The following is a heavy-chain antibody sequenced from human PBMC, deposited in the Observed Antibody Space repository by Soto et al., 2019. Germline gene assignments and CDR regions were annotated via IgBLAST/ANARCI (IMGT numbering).Heavy chain of an antibody. CDR1: VDIVSSNSAA. CDR2: TYYRSKWYN. D-gene: IGHD6-6*01. V-gene: IGHV6-1*01. Sequence: SQTLSLTCAISVDIVSSNSAAWNCIRQSPSRGLEWLGRTYYRSKWYNDYAVSVKSRITINPDTSKNQFSLQLNSVTPEDTAVYYCARDPHSSSPSDFNWFDPWGQGTLVTVSS. CDR3: ARDPHSSSPSDFNWFDP. J-gene: IGHJ5*02.